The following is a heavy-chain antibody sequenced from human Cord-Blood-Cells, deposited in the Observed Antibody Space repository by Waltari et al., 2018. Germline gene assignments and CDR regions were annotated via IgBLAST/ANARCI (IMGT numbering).Heavy chain of an antibody. J-gene: IGHJ4*02. CDR2: INHNSGNT. D-gene: IGHD3-3*01. V-gene: IGHV1-8*03. Sequence: QVQLVQSGAEVKKPRASVNVTCKASGYSFVSYDSIWVRQATPPVLEWMGWINHNSGNTGYAQKFQCRVTITRNTSISTAYMELSSLRSEDTAVYYCARGDYDFWSGYYNNFDYWGQGTLVTVSS. CDR3: ARGDYDFWSGYYNNFDY. CDR1: GYSFVSYD.